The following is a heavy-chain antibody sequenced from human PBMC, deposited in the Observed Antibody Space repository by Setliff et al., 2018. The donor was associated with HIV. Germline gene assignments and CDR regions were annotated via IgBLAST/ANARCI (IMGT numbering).Heavy chain of an antibody. J-gene: IGHJ3*02. CDR1: GVSISSASYY. CDR2: INHDRTT. D-gene: IGHD3-22*01. CDR3: ARDSSGSIDAFDI. Sequence: SETLSLTCTVSGVSISSASYYWSWIRQPAGKGLEWIGEINHDRTTNYNPSLKSRVTISVDTSKNQFSLKLSSVTAADTAVYYCARDSSGSIDAFDIWGQGTMVTVSS. V-gene: IGHV4-61*09.